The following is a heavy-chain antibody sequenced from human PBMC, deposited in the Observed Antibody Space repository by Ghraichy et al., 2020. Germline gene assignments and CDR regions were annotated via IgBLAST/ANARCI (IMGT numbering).Heavy chain of an antibody. Sequence: SETLSLTCTVSGGSISSSSYYWGWIRQPPGKGLEWIGSIYYSGSTYYNPSLKSRVTISVDTSKNQFSLKLSSVTAADTAVYYCARQTLGGYDYGGGYFDYWGQGTLVTVSS. CDR1: GGSISSSSYY. CDR2: IYYSGST. J-gene: IGHJ4*02. V-gene: IGHV4-39*01. CDR3: ARQTLGGYDYGGGYFDY. D-gene: IGHD5-12*01.